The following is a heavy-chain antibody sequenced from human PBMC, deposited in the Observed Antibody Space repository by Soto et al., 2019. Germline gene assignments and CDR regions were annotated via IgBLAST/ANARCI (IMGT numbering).Heavy chain of an antibody. CDR3: ARQIYDSDTGPNFQYYFDS. D-gene: IGHD3-22*01. CDR2: IDPSDSQT. CDR1: GYSLAGYW. V-gene: IGHV5-10-1*01. Sequence: GESLKISCKGSGYSLAGYWITWVRQKPGKGLEWMGRIDPSDSQTYYSPSFRGHVTISVTKSITTVFLQWSSLRASDTAMYYCARQIYDSDTGPNFQYYFDSWGQGTPVTVSS. J-gene: IGHJ4*02.